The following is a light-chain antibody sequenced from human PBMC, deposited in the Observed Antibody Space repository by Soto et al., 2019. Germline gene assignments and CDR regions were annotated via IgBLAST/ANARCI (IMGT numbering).Light chain of an antibody. CDR1: SSDVGGYKY. V-gene: IGLV2-14*01. CDR3: SSYTSSTVV. CDR2: EVS. Sequence: QSALTQPPSASGSPGQSVTISCTGTSSDVGGYKYVSWYQQHPGKAPKLMIYEVSNRPSGVSNRFSGSKSGNTASLTISGLQAEDEADYYCSSYTSSTVVFGGGTKLTVL. J-gene: IGLJ2*01.